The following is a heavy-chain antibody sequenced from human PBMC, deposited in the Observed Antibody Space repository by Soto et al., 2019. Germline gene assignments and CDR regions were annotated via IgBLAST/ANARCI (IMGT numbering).Heavy chain of an antibody. J-gene: IGHJ2*01. CDR3: AKDWGTTGDGLLKGFIEV. CDR1: GFSFSQTA. D-gene: IGHD7-27*01. Sequence: QVQLVESGGGVAQPGRSLRLSCTASGFSFSQTAIHWVRQTPDKGLEWVAIIWYDGSEQYYADSVKGRFTISRDNTKNTVYRQMSSRRVDDTSVYYCAKDWGTTGDGLLKGFIEVWGRGTQVTVSS. V-gene: IGHV3-33*06. CDR2: IWYDGSEQ.